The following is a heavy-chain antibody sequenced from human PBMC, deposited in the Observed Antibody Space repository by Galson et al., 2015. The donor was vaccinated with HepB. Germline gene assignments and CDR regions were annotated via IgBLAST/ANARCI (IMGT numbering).Heavy chain of an antibody. Sequence: LRLSCAASGFTFSSYAMSWVRQAPGKGLEWVSAISGSGGSTYYADSVKGRFTISRDNSKNTLYLQMNSLRAEDTAVYYCAKATFRRGYAFGAFDIWGQGTMVTVSS. CDR2: ISGSGGST. J-gene: IGHJ3*02. CDR1: GFTFSSYA. CDR3: AKATFRRGYAFGAFDI. D-gene: IGHD3-22*01. V-gene: IGHV3-23*01.